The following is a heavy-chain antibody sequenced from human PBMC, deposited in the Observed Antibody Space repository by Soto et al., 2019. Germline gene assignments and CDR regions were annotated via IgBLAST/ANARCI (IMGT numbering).Heavy chain of an antibody. CDR2: IWYDGSNE. D-gene: IGHD2-8*02. J-gene: IGHJ3*02. Sequence: QVQLVESGGGVVQPGTSLRLSCAASGFTFNNYGMHWVRQAPGKGLEWVALIWYDGSNEYYADSVKGRFTISRDNSKNTVYLQMRRLSAEDTALYYGATDLFLGGMYWDAFGICGQGTMVIVSS. CDR3: ATDLFLGGMYWDAFGI. V-gene: IGHV3-33*01. CDR1: GFTFNNYG.